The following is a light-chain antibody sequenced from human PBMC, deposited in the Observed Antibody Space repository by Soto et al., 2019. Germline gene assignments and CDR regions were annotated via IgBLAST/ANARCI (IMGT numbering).Light chain of an antibody. Sequence: DIQMTQSPSTLSTSVGDRVTITCRASQSISTWLAWYQHKPGKAPKLLIYQASSLEGGVPSRFSGSGSGTEFTLTISSLQPDDFATYYCQQYNSYSWTFGQGTKVDIK. J-gene: IGKJ1*01. CDR1: QSISTW. V-gene: IGKV1-5*03. CDR2: QAS. CDR3: QQYNSYSWT.